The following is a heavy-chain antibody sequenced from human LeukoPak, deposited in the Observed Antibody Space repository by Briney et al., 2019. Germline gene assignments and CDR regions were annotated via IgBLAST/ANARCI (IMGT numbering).Heavy chain of an antibody. V-gene: IGHV1-8*03. Sequence: ASVKVSCKASGYTFTSYDINWVRQATGQGLEWMGWMNPNSGSTGYAQKFQGRVTITADESTSTAYMELSSLRSEDTAVYYCARTAIDVAASDYYYYYYMDVWGKGTTVTISS. J-gene: IGHJ6*03. D-gene: IGHD2-21*01. CDR1: GYTFTSYD. CDR2: MNPNSGST. CDR3: ARTAIDVAASDYYYYYYMDV.